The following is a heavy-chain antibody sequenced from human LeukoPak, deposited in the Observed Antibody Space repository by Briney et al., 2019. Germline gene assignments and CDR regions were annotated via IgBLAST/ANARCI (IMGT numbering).Heavy chain of an antibody. Sequence: PSETLSLTCTVSGGSISSSSYYWGWIRQPPGKGLEWIGTIYYSGSTYYNPSLKSRLTLPVDTSKNQFSLKLSSVTAADTAVYYCARRSVQLARFDYYYYMDVWDKGTTVTVSS. D-gene: IGHD3-3*01. J-gene: IGHJ6*03. CDR2: IYYSGST. CDR1: GGSISSSSYY. V-gene: IGHV4-39*01. CDR3: ARRSVQLARFDYYYYMDV.